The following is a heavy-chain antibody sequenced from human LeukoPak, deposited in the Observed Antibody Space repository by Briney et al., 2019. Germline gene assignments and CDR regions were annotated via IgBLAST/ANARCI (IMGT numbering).Heavy chain of an antibody. V-gene: IGHV1-3*04. CDR2: IHTGNGDT. D-gene: IGHD6-25*01. Sequence: ASVKVPCKASGYTFTTFPIHWVRQAPGQAPEWVGWIHTGNGDTKYSQAFQGRVTTARDTPATTAYMELSSLRSEDTAVYYCARDAADLLDYWGQGTLVTVSS. CDR1: GYTFTTFP. CDR3: ARDAADLLDY. J-gene: IGHJ4*02.